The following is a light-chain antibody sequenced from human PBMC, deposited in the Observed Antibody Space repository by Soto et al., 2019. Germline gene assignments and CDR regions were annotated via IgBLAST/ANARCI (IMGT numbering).Light chain of an antibody. Sequence: IQMTQSPSTLSASVLYRVTITCRASQSISSWLAWYQQKPGKAPKLLIYDASSLESGVPSRFSGSGSGTEFTLTISSLQPDDFATYYCQQYNSYSRTFGQGTKVDIK. CDR2: DAS. J-gene: IGKJ1*01. CDR3: QQYNSYSRT. CDR1: QSISSW. V-gene: IGKV1-5*01.